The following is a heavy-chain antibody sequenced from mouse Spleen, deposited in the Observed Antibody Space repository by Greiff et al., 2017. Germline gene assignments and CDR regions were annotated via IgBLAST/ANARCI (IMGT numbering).Heavy chain of an antibody. V-gene: IGHV5-17*01. CDR2: ISSGSSTI. CDR3: ARPGNYEYFDV. J-gene: IGHJ1*01. CDR1: GFTFSDYG. Sequence: EVKLMESGGGLVKPGGSLKLSCAASGFTFSDYGMHWVRQAPEKGLEWVAYISSGSSTIYYADTVKGRFTISRDNAKNTLFLQMTSLRSEDTAMYYCARPGNYEYFDVWGAGTTVTVSS. D-gene: IGHD2-1*01.